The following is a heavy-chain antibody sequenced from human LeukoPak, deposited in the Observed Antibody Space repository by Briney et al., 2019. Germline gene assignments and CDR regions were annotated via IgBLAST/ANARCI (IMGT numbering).Heavy chain of an antibody. CDR1: GGSISSGSYY. CDR2: IYTSGST. D-gene: IGHD3-22*01. J-gene: IGHJ4*02. V-gene: IGHV4-61*02. Sequence: PSETLSLTCTVSGGSISSGSYYWSWIRQPAGKGLEWIGRIYTSGSTNYNPSLKSRVTISVDTSKNQFSLKLSSVTAADTAVYYCARGYYYDSSGSLGCWGQGTPVTVFS. CDR3: ARGYYYDSSGSLGC.